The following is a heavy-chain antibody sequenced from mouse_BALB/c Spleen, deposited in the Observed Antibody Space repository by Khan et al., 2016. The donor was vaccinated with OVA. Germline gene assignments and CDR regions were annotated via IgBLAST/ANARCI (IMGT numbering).Heavy chain of an antibody. Sequence: EVQLQESGPGLVKPSQSLSLTCTVTGYSITTDYVWNWIRQFPENKLEWMGFISYSGNTKYNPSLKSRISITRDTSNNQFFLQLKSVTTEDTARYYCARVYGGDFDYWGQGTTLTVSS. J-gene: IGHJ2*01. CDR3: ARVYGGDFDY. CDR1: GYSITTDYV. V-gene: IGHV3-2*02. D-gene: IGHD1-1*01. CDR2: ISYSGNT.